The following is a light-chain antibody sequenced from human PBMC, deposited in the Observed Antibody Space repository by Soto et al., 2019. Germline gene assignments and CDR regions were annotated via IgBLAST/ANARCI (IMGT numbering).Light chain of an antibody. CDR1: SXDVGSYNF. CDR2: EAS. CDR3: SSYRSTSIYV. J-gene: IGLJ1*01. Sequence: QSVLAQPASVSASPGQSITISCTGTSXDVGSYNFVSWYQQYPGKAPKVMIYEASKRPSGVSNRFSASKSGNTASLTISGLQADDEADYYCSSYRSTSIYVFGTGTKLTVL. V-gene: IGLV2-14*02.